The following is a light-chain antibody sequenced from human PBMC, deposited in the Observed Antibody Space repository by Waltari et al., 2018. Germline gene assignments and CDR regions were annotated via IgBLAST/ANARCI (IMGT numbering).Light chain of an antibody. J-gene: IGLJ1*01. CDR3: SSYAGSNNLV. CDR1: SSDVGGYNY. Sequence: QSALTQPPSASGSRGQSVTISSTGTSSDVGGYNYVSWYQHHPGEAPKLMIFEVNKRPSGVPDRFSGSKSGNTASLTVSGLQAEDDADYYCSSYAGSNNLVFGTGTKVTVL. CDR2: EVN. V-gene: IGLV2-8*01.